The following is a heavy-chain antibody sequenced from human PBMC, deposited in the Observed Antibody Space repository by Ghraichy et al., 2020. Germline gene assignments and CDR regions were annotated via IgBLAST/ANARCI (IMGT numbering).Heavy chain of an antibody. J-gene: IGHJ4*02. CDR2: IKQDGSEK. Sequence: GGSLRLSCAASGFTFSSYWMSWVRQAPGKGLEWVANIKQDGSEKYYVDSVKGRFTISRDNAKNSLNLQMNSLRAEDTAVYYCARDPNSYYYDSSGYYPDYWGQGTLVTVSS. V-gene: IGHV3-7*01. D-gene: IGHD3-22*01. CDR1: GFTFSSYW. CDR3: ARDPNSYYYDSSGYYPDY.